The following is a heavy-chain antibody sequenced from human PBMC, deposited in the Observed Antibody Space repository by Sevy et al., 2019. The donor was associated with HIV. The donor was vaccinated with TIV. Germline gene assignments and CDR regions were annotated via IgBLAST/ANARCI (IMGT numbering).Heavy chain of an antibody. V-gene: IGHV5-51*01. D-gene: IGHD3-10*01. CDR3: ASPTKIIMVRGVIIVPDAFDI. J-gene: IGHJ3*02. CDR1: GYSFINYW. CDR2: IYPDDSDT. Sequence: GESLKISCKGSGYSFINYWIAWVRQMPGKGLEWMGIIYPDDSDTRYNPSFQGQVTISADKSISTAYLQWSSLKASDTAMYYCASPTKIIMVRGVIIVPDAFDIWGQGTMVTVSS.